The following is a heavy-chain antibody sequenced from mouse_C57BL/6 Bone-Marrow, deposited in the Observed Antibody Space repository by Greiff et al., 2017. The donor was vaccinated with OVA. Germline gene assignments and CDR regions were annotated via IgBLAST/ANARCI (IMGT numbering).Heavy chain of an antibody. Sequence: EVHLVESGGGLVQPGGSMKLVCAASGFTFSDVWMDWVRQSPEKGPEWVAEIRNKANNHATYYAEPVKGRFTISRDDSQSSIYLQMNSVRAEGTGIYCCNWDDYWGQGTTLTVSS. V-gene: IGHV6-6*01. CDR2: IRNKANNHAT. J-gene: IGHJ2*01. CDR3: NWDDY. CDR1: GFTFSDVW.